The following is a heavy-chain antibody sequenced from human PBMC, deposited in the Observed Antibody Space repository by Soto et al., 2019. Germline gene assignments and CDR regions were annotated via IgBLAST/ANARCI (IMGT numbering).Heavy chain of an antibody. CDR1: GFSLSTSGVG. V-gene: IGHV2-5*02. J-gene: IGHJ5*02. Sequence: SGPTLVKPTQTLTLTCTFSGFSLSTSGVGVGWIRQPPGKALEWLALIYWDDDKRYSPSPKGRLTITKETSKNQVVLTMTNMDPLDTATYYCAHSDLYYYGSGSYRSAPNWFDPWGQGTLVTVSS. D-gene: IGHD3-10*01. CDR3: AHSDLYYYGSGSYRSAPNWFDP. CDR2: IYWDDDK.